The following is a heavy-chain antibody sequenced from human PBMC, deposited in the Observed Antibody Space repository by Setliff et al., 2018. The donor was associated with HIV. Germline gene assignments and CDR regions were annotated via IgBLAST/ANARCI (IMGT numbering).Heavy chain of an antibody. D-gene: IGHD3-22*01. CDR1: AGSFNGYY. Sequence: PSETLSLTCAVYAGSFNGYYWSWIRQPPGKGLEWIGEINHSGSTNYNPSLKSRLTISVDTSKNQFSLKLSAVTAADTAMYYCARLTTTYYYDSSAYYHPVWGQGTLVTVSS. V-gene: IGHV4-34*01. CDR3: ARLTTTYYYDSSAYYHPV. J-gene: IGHJ4*02. CDR2: INHSGST.